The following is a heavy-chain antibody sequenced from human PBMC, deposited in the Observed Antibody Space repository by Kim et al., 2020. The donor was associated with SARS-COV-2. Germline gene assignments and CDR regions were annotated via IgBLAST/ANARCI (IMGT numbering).Heavy chain of an antibody. CDR2: IPYAGSHR. CDR3: VNIIPVSNSLYLDQ. J-gene: IGHJ4*02. V-gene: IGHV3-30*18. Sequence: GGSLRLSCVASGFTFSNYGMHWVRQAPGKGLEWLALIPYAGSHRYYVDSVKGRFTISRDNSKNTLYMELNSLRTEDTAVYYCVNIIPVSNSLYLDQWGQGPLVTVSS. CDR1: GFTFSNYG. D-gene: IGHD3-10*01.